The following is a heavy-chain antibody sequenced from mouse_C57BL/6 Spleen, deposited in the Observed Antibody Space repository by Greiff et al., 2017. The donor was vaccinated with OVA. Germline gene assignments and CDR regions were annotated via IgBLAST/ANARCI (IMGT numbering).Heavy chain of an antibody. D-gene: IGHD1-1*02. J-gene: IGHJ4*01. CDR1: GFNIKDDY. CDR2: IDPENGDT. V-gene: IGHV14-4*01. Sequence: EVKVEESGAELVRPGASVKLSCTASGFNIKDDYMHWVKQRPEQGLEWIGWIDPENGDTEYASKFQGKATITADTSSNTAYLQLSSLTSEDTAVYYCTTWYAMDYWGQGTSVTVSS. CDR3: TTWYAMDY.